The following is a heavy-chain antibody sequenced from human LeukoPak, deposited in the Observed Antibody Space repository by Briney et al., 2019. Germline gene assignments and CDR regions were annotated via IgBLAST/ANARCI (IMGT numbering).Heavy chain of an antibody. CDR3: ARAQTTVVIRKYYYYGMDL. CDR1: GVSFSGYY. Sequence: SETLSLTCAVYGVSFSGYYWSWVRQPPGKGLEWIGEINHSGSTNYNPSLKSRVTISVDTSKNQFSLKLSSVTAADTAVYYCARAQTTVVIRKYYYYGMDLWGQGTTVTVSS. J-gene: IGHJ6*02. CDR2: INHSGST. V-gene: IGHV4-34*01. D-gene: IGHD4-23*01.